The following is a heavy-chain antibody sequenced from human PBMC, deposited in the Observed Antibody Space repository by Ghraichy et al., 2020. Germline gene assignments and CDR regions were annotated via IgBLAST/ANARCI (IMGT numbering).Heavy chain of an antibody. CDR1: GFTFSSYA. CDR3: AKGSYSSSWYETADY. CDR2: ISGSGGST. V-gene: IGHV3-23*01. J-gene: IGHJ4*02. Sequence: GESLNISCAASGFTFSSYAMSWVRQAPGKGLEWVSAISGSGGSTYYADSVKGRFTISRDNSKNTLYLQMNSLRAEDTAVYYCAKGSYSSSWYETADYWGQGTLVTVSS. D-gene: IGHD6-13*01.